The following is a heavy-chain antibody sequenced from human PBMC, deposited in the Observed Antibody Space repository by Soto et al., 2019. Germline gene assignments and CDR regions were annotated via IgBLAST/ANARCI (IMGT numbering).Heavy chain of an antibody. CDR3: AREGWGGPYYYDHYWYFDL. J-gene: IGHJ2*01. Sequence: KTSETLSLTCTVSGGSISSYYWSWIRQPPGKGLEWIGYIYYSGSTNYNPSLKSRVTISVDTSKNQFSLKLSSVTAADTAVYYCAREGWGGPYYYDHYWYFDLWGRGTLVTVSS. CDR1: GGSISSYY. V-gene: IGHV4-59*01. CDR2: IYYSGST. D-gene: IGHD3-22*01.